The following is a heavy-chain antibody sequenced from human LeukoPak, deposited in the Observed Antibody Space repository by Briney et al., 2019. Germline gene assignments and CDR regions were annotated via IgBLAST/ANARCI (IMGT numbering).Heavy chain of an antibody. V-gene: IGHV3-23*01. D-gene: IGHD2-2*03. J-gene: IGHJ4*02. CDR2: IIGNAGRT. Sequence: GGSLKLSCAASGFAFNIYAMNWVRQAPGKGLEWVALIIGNAGRTEYADSVKGRFTIARDNSKYALDLYMNSLRVEDTAVYYCVKDRTPDGYYSVDYWGQGTLVTVSS. CDR3: VKDRTPDGYYSVDY. CDR1: GFAFNIYA.